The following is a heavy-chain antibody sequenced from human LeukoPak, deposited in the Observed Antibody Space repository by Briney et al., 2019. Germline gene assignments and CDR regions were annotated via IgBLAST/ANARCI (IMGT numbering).Heavy chain of an antibody. CDR3: ARDPSLPVDP. J-gene: IGHJ5*02. V-gene: IGHV4-38-2*02. Sequence: PSETLSLTCTVSGYSISSGYYWGWIRPPPGKGLEWIWSIYHSGSTYYNPSLKSRVTISVDTSKNQFSLKLSSVTAADTAVYYCARDPSLPVDPWGQGTLVTVSS. CDR1: GYSISSGYY. CDR2: IYHSGST.